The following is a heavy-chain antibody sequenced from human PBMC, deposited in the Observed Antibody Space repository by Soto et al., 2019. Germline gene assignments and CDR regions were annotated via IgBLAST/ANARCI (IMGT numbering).Heavy chain of an antibody. Sequence: SETLSLTCTVSGGSISSYYWGWIRQPPGKGLEWIGSIFYSGSTYYSPSLKSRVTISVDTSKNQFSLKLSSVTAADTAVYYCARSEWFGELLPYYYYGMDVWGQGTTVTVSS. J-gene: IGHJ6*02. CDR3: ARSEWFGELLPYYYYGMDV. D-gene: IGHD3-10*01. CDR1: GGSISSYY. CDR2: IFYSGST. V-gene: IGHV4-39*01.